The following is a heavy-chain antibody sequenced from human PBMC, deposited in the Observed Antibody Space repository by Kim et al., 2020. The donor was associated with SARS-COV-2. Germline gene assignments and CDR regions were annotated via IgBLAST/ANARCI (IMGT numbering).Heavy chain of an antibody. CDR2: IDPSDSYT. Sequence: GASLKISCKGSGYSFTSYWISWVRQMPGKGLEWMGRIDPSDSYTNYSPSFQGHVTISADKSISTAYLQWSSLKASDTAMYYCVRLDSSSWYPTYWGQGTLVTVSS. CDR3: VRLDSSSWYPTY. J-gene: IGHJ4*02. V-gene: IGHV5-10-1*01. CDR1: GYSFTSYW. D-gene: IGHD6-13*01.